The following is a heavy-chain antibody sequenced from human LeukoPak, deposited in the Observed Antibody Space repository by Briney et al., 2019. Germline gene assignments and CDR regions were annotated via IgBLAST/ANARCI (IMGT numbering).Heavy chain of an antibody. Sequence: ASVKVSCKASGYPFTDYYMHWVRQAPGQGLEGMGWIDPDSGGTHYTQKFQGRVTMTRDTSISTAYMELTRLRSDDTAVFYCARSGGGYTDWGQGTLVTVSS. CDR3: ARSGGGYTD. V-gene: IGHV1-2*02. CDR2: IDPDSGGT. D-gene: IGHD5-24*01. J-gene: IGHJ4*02. CDR1: GYPFTDYY.